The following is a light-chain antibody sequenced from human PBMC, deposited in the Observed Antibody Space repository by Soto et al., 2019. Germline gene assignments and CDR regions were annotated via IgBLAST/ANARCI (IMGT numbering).Light chain of an antibody. V-gene: IGLV2-8*01. CDR2: EVN. Sequence: QSALTQPPSASGSPGQSVTISCTGTSNDIGLYNYVSWYQQHPGQVPKLLISEVNKRASGVPHRFSGSKSGNTASLTVSGLQAEDEADYYCSSYSTTNILVFGSGTKLTVL. CDR1: SNDIGLYNY. CDR3: SSYSTTNILV. J-gene: IGLJ1*01.